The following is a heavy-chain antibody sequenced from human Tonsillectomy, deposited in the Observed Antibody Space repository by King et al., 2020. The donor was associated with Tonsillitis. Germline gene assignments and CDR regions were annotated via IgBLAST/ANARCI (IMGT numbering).Heavy chain of an antibody. V-gene: IGHV3-7*03. J-gene: IGHJ5*02. CDR2: IKQDGSEK. CDR3: ARVGGSGWNRGQNWFGP. D-gene: IGHD6-19*01. Sequence: VQLVESGGGLVQPGGSLRLSCAASGFTFSTYWMGWVRQAPGKGLEWVANIKQDGSEKYYVDSVKGRFTISRDNTKNSLYLQMNSLRAEDTALYYCARVGGSGWNRGQNWFGPWGQGTLGTVSS. CDR1: GFTFSTYW.